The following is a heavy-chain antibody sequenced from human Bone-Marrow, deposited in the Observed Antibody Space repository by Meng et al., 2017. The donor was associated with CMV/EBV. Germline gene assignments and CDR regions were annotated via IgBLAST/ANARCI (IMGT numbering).Heavy chain of an antibody. CDR1: GFTFSSYW. CDR2: INSDGSST. V-gene: IGHV3-74*01. J-gene: IGHJ6*02. CDR3: ARDSQTRYSSGWYLLDGMDV. Sequence: GEFLKISCAASGFTFSSYWMHWVRQAPGKGLVWVSRINSDGSSTSYADSVKGRFTISRDNAKNTLYLQMNSLRAEDTAVYYCARDSQTRYSSGWYLLDGMDVWGQRTTVTVSS. D-gene: IGHD6-19*01.